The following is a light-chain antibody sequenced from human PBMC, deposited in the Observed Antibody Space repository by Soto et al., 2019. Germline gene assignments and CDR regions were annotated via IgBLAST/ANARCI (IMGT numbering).Light chain of an antibody. CDR3: QQYDTWPS. CDR2: AAS. CDR1: QNININ. V-gene: IGKV3-15*01. Sequence: DIVMTQSPATLSVSPGARVTLSCRASQNININLAWYQQRPGQAPRLLIYAASTRATGFPARFSASGSGTDFTLTISSLQSEDFAIYYCQQYDTWPSFGQGTRLEI. J-gene: IGKJ5*01.